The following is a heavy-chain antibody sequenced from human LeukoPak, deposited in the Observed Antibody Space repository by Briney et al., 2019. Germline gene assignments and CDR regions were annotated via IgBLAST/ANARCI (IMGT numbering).Heavy chain of an antibody. D-gene: IGHD3-3*01. CDR2: INHSGST. CDR3: ARRPDYDFWSGYYHRLPRYYYYYGMDV. V-gene: IGHV4-34*01. Sequence: SQTLSLTCAVYGGSFSGYYWSWIRQPPGKGLEWIGEINHSGSTNYNPSLKSRVTISVDTSKNQFSLKLSSVTAADTAVYYCARRPDYDFWSGYYHRLPRYYYYYGMDVWGQGTTVTVSS. CDR1: GGSFSGYY. J-gene: IGHJ6*02.